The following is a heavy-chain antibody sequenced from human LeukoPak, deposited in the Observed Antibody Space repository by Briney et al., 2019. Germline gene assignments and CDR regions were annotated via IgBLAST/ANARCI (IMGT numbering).Heavy chain of an antibody. CDR3: TTDRRETTEGYYYYGMDV. J-gene: IGHJ6*04. CDR2: IKSKTDGGTT. D-gene: IGHD1-1*01. V-gene: IGHV3-15*01. CDR1: GFTFSNAW. Sequence: PGGSLRLSCAASGFTFSNAWMSWVRQAPGKGLEWVGRIKSKTDGGTTDYAAPVKGRFTISRDDSKNTLYLQMNSLKTEDTAVYYRTTDRRETTEGYYYYGMDVWGKGTTVTVSS.